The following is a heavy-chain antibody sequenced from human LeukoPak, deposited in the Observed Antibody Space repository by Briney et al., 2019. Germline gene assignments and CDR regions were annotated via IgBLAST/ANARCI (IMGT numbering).Heavy chain of an antibody. J-gene: IGHJ4*02. D-gene: IGHD3-22*01. CDR1: AGSISSSNYY. CDR2: IYYSGST. CDR3: ARLSPKRYYDSSGYFDY. Sequence: SETLSLTCTVSAGSISSSNYYWGWIRQSPGKVLEWIGSIYYSGSTYYNPSLKSRVTVSVDTPKNQFSLKLSSVTAADTAVYYCARLSPKRYYDSSGYFDYWGQGTLVTVSS. V-gene: IGHV4-39*01.